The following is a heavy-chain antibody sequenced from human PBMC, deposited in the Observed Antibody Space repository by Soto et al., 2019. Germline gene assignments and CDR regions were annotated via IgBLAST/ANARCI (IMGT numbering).Heavy chain of an antibody. J-gene: IGHJ4*02. Sequence: SETLSLTCTVSGGSISSGGYYWSWIRQHPGKGLEWIGYIYYSGSTYYNPSLKSRVTISVDTSKNQFSLKLSSVTAADTAVYYCARVNYGDYVQDYWGQGTLVTVS. V-gene: IGHV4-31*03. D-gene: IGHD4-17*01. CDR3: ARVNYGDYVQDY. CDR1: GGSISSGGYY. CDR2: IYYSGST.